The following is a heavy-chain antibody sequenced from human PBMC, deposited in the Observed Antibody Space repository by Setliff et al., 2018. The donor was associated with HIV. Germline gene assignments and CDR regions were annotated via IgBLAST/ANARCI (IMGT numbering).Heavy chain of an antibody. J-gene: IGHJ2*01. D-gene: IGHD4-17*01. CDR2: INPNGGDT. CDR3: ARLPLSTTVETRNWYFDL. V-gene: IGHV1-46*01. Sequence: GASVKVSCKASGYTFTSYYIHWVRQAPGQGLEWMGLINPNGGDTKYAQEFQGRVTMTTDTSTSTIFLALSSLRSEATAVYYCARLPLSTTVETRNWYFDLWGRGTLVTVSS. CDR1: GYTFTSYY.